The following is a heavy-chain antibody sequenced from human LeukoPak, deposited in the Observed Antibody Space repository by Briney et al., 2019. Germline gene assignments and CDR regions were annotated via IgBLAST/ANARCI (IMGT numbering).Heavy chain of an antibody. CDR2: IFYSGIT. D-gene: IGHD4-11*01. V-gene: IGHV4-31*03. CDR3: ARESSYSNYEGRFDP. J-gene: IGHJ5*02. CDR1: GDSINVGYYY. Sequence: SEALSLTCTVSGDSINVGYYYWTWIRQHPGKGLEWIGDIFYSGITYYSPSLKSRLTISEDTSKNHFSLKLTSVTAADTAVYYCARESSYSNYEGRFDPWGQGTLVTVSS.